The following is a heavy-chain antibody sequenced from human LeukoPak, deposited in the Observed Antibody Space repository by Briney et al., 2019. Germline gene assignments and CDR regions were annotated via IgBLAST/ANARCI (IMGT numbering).Heavy chain of an antibody. J-gene: IGHJ4*02. V-gene: IGHV3-48*02. CDR3: AKDPPITGPFEY. CDR1: GFTFSSYS. D-gene: IGHD5-24*01. Sequence: GTLRLSCAASGFTFSSYSMNWVRQAPGRGLEWVSYISSSGTTIFYADSVEGRSTISRDNAKNSVYLQMNSLRDEDTAVYFCAKDPPITGPFEYWGQGTLVTVSS. CDR2: ISSSGTTI.